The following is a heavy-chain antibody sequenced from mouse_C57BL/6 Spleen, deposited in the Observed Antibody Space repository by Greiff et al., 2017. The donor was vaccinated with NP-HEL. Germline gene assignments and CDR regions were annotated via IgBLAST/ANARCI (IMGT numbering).Heavy chain of an antibody. D-gene: IGHD1-1*01. CDR2: IDPETGGT. CDR3: TSITTVVAPGYFDV. Sequence: QVQLQQSGAELVRPGDSVTLSCKASGYTFTDYEMHWVKQTPVHGLEWIGAIDPETGGTAYNQKFKGKAILTADKSSITAYMELRSLTSEDSAVYYGTSITTVVAPGYFDVWGTGTTVAVST. V-gene: IGHV1-15*01. J-gene: IGHJ1*03. CDR1: GYTFTDYE.